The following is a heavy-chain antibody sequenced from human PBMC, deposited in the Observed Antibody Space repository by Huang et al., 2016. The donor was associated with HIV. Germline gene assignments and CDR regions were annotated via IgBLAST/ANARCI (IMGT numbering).Heavy chain of an antibody. Sequence: QVQLLQSGAEVKKPGSSVKVSCKASGGPFRSYSLAWVRQAPGQGLEWMASLMPVFDSQNYAQKLQGRVRVTADESTSTVYMELRDLRPDDTAVYFCARGSLEYSVSSSLDYWGQGTHVTVSS. CDR2: LMPVFDSQ. CDR3: ARGSLEYSVSSSLDY. J-gene: IGHJ4*02. D-gene: IGHD4-4*01. CDR1: GGPFRSYS. V-gene: IGHV1-69*13.